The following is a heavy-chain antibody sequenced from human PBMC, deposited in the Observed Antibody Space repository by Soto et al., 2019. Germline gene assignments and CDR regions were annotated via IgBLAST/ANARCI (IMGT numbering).Heavy chain of an antibody. CDR2: IYYSGST. D-gene: IGHD3-22*01. CDR3: ARDRGYYYDSSGYSYPVGDAFDI. CDR1: GGSISSGDYY. Sequence: PSETLSLTCTVSGGSISSGDYYWSWIRQPPGKGLEWIGYIYYSGSTYYNPSLKSRVTISVDTSKNQFSLKLSSVTAADTAVYYCARDRGYYYDSSGYSYPVGDAFDIWGQGTSVTVSS. V-gene: IGHV4-30-4*01. J-gene: IGHJ3*02.